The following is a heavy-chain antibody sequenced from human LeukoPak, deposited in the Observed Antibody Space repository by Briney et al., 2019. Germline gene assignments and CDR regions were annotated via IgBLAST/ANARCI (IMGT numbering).Heavy chain of an antibody. Sequence: GGSLRLSCAASGFTFSSAWMTWVRQAPGKGLEWVANVKVDGSEKYDVDSVKGRFTISRDNAKNSLFLQMNSLRVEDTAVYYCARHYYHASDVWGQGTTVTVSS. CDR3: ARHYYHASDV. V-gene: IGHV3-7*01. D-gene: IGHD3-10*01. CDR1: GFTFSSAW. CDR2: VKVDGSEK. J-gene: IGHJ6*02.